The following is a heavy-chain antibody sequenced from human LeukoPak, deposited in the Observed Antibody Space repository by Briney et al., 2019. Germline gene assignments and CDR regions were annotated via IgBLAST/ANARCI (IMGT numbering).Heavy chain of an antibody. D-gene: IGHD3/OR15-3a*01. CDR1: GVSISSSNSY. CDR2: IYYSGNT. Sequence: SETLSLTCTVSGVSISSSNSYWGWIRQPPGTGLEWIGSIYYSGNTYYNASLKSRVTISIDTSKNQFSLKLTPVTAADTAVYYCARQTGSGLFSLPGGQGTLVTVSS. CDR3: ARQTGSGLFSLP. J-gene: IGHJ4*02. V-gene: IGHV4-39*01.